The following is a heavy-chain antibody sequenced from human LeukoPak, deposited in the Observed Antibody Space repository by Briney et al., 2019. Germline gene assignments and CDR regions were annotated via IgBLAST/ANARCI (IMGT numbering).Heavy chain of an antibody. CDR2: ISGSGGST. Sequence: GGSLRLSCAASGFTFSSYAMSWVRQAPGKGLEWASSISGSGGSTYYADSVKGRFTISRDNSKNTLYLQVNSLRAEDTAVYYCAKSSTYSGSLIDYWGQGTLVSVSS. V-gene: IGHV3-23*01. D-gene: IGHD1-26*01. J-gene: IGHJ4*02. CDR3: AKSSTYSGSLIDY. CDR1: GFTFSSYA.